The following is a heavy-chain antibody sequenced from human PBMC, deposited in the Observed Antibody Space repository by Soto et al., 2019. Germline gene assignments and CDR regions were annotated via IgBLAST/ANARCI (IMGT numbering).Heavy chain of an antibody. Sequence: EVQLVESGGGLVQPGGSLRLSCAASGFTFSSYWMHWVRQAPGKGLVWVSRINSDGSSTSYADSVKGRFTISRDNAKNTLYLQMNSLRAEDTAVYYCAREVYDFWSGHYMYYYGMDVWGQGTTVTVSS. D-gene: IGHD3-3*01. CDR3: AREVYDFWSGHYMYYYGMDV. CDR2: INSDGSST. J-gene: IGHJ6*02. V-gene: IGHV3-74*01. CDR1: GFTFSSYW.